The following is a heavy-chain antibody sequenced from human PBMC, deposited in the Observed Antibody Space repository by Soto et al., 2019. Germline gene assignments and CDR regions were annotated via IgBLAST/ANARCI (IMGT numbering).Heavy chain of an antibody. CDR3: ARGRTVLRFLEWPKFNWFDP. D-gene: IGHD3-3*01. V-gene: IGHV4-34*01. Sequence: TLSLTCAVYGGSFSGYYWSWIRQPPGKGLEWIGEINHSGSTNYNPSLKSRVTISVDTSKNQFSLKLSSVTAADTAVYYCARGRTVLRFLEWPKFNWFDPWGQGTLVTVSS. CDR2: INHSGST. CDR1: GGSFSGYY. J-gene: IGHJ5*02.